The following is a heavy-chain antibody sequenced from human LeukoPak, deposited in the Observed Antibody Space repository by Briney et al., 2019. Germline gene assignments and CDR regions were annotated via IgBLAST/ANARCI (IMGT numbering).Heavy chain of an antibody. CDR3: ASQPYSSSWKNWFDP. Sequence: SETLSLTCTVSGGSISSYYWSWIRQPPGKGLEWIGYIYHRGSTYYNPSLKSRVTISIDRSKNQFSLKLSSVTAADTAVYYCASQPYSSSWKNWFDPWGQGTLVTVSS. CDR2: IYHRGST. V-gene: IGHV4-59*12. D-gene: IGHD2-2*01. CDR1: GGSISSYY. J-gene: IGHJ5*02.